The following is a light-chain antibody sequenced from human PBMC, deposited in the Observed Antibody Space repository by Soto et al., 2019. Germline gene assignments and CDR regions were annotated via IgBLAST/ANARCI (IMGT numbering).Light chain of an antibody. J-gene: IGLJ1*01. V-gene: IGLV2-14*01. Sequence: ALTQPASVSGSPGQSITISCAGTRSDIGSYNYVPWYQQHPGKAPKVMIYEVSNRPSGVSSRVSGSKSGNTASLTISGLQAGDEADYYCSSYTSSSTLYVFGSGTKVTVL. CDR1: RSDIGSYNY. CDR2: EVS. CDR3: SSYTSSSTLYV.